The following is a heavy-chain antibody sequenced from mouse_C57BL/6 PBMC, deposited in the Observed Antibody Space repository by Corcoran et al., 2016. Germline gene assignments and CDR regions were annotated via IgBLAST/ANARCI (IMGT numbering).Heavy chain of an antibody. Sequence: DVQLQESGPGLVKPSQSLSLTCSVTGYSITSGYYWNWIRQFPGNKLEWMGYISYDGSNNYNPSLKNRISITRDTSKNQFFLKLNSVTTEDTATYYCAREYDGYYGYFDVWGTGTTVTVSS. CDR2: ISYDGSN. V-gene: IGHV3-6*01. J-gene: IGHJ1*03. CDR1: GYSITSGYY. D-gene: IGHD2-3*01. CDR3: AREYDGYYGYFDV.